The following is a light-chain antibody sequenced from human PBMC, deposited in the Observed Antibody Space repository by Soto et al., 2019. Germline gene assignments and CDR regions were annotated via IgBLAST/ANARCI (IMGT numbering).Light chain of an antibody. CDR3: QQRAGPST. V-gene: IGKV3-11*01. Sequence: EIALTQSPVTRYLSTGERATLSCRASQTVRNQLAWYQQNPGQAPRLLSYDAYRRVTAIPARFSGSGSGTDFTLTLSSIEPEDFAVYYCQQRAGPSTFCQGTRLEIK. CDR1: QTVRNQ. CDR2: DAY. J-gene: IGKJ5*01.